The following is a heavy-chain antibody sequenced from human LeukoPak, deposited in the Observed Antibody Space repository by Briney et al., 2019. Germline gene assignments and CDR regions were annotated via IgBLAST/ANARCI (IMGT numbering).Heavy chain of an antibody. V-gene: IGHV4-4*07. CDR2: IYSSGST. J-gene: IGHJ5*02. CDR3: ARHDSSGWNNWIDP. CDR1: GDTISGFS. Sequence: PSETLSLTCTVSGDTISGFSWSWIRQPAGKGLEWIGRIYSSGSTNYSPPLRSRVTMSVDTKNQFSLKLSSVTAADTAVYYCARHDSSGWNNWIDPWGQGTLVTVSS. D-gene: IGHD3-22*01.